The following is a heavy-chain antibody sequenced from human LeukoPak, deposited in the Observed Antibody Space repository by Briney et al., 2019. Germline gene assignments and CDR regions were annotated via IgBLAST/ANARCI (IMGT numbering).Heavy chain of an antibody. J-gene: IGHJ5*02. CDR3: ARVEKDWFDP. CDR1: EFTFSIYS. CDR2: IRNVGNDK. V-gene: IGHV3-30*02. Sequence: GGSLRLSCAASEFTFSIYSMNWVRQAPGKGLEWVAFIRNVGNDKYYADSVKGRFFISRDNSKNTLSLQMNSLRVEDTAVYYCARVEKDWFDPWGQGTLVTVSS.